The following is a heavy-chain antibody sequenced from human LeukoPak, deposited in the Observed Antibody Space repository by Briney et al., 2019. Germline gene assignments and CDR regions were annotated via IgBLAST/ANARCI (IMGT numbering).Heavy chain of an antibody. Sequence: GESLKISCKGSGYSFSSYWIGWVRQMPGKGLEWMGIIYPGDSDTRYSPSFQGQVTISVDKSISTAYLQWSSLKASDTAMYYCASSGRGYNYGRDAFDIWGQGTMDTVSS. CDR3: ASSGRGYNYGRDAFDI. V-gene: IGHV5-51*01. D-gene: IGHD5-18*01. CDR1: GYSFSSYW. CDR2: IYPGDSDT. J-gene: IGHJ3*02.